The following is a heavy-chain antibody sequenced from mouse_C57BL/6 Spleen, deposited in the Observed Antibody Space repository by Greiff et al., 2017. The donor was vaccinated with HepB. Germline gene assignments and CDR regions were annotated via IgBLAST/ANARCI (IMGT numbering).Heavy chain of an antibody. V-gene: IGHV1-81*01. CDR2: IYPRSGNT. D-gene: IGHD2-3*01. CDR1: GYTFTSYG. CDR3: ARYDGYSLSYAMDY. J-gene: IGHJ4*01. Sequence: VQLQQSGAELARPGASVKLSCKASGYTFTSYGISWVKQRTGQGLEWIGEIYPRSGNTYYNEKFKGKATLTADKSSSTAYMELRSLTSEDSAVYFCARYDGYSLSYAMDYWGQGTSVTVSS.